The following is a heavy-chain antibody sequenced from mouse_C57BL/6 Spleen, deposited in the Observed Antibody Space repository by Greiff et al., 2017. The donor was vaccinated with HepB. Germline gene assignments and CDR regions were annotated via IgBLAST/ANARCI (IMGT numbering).Heavy chain of an antibody. V-gene: IGHV1-55*01. CDR3: ARRSYYYGSGLDY. J-gene: IGHJ2*01. CDR2: IYPGSGST. D-gene: IGHD1-1*01. Sequence: QVQLQQPGAELVKPGASVKMSCKASGYTFTSYWITWVKQRPGQGLEWIGDIYPGSGSTNYNEKFKSKATLTVDISSSTAYMQLSSLTSEDSAVYYWARRSYYYGSGLDYWGQGTTLTVSS. CDR1: GYTFTSYW.